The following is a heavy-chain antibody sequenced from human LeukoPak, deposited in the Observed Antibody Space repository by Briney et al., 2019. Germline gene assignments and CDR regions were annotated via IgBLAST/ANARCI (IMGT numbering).Heavy chain of an antibody. CDR3: ARGQLYYDSSGFDY. Sequence: GGSLRLSCAASGFTFSSYDMSWVRQAPGKGLEWVSAISGSGGSTYSADSVKGRFTISRDNAKKSVYLQMNSLRAEDTAVYYCARGQLYYDSSGFDYWGQGTLVTVSS. D-gene: IGHD3-22*01. CDR2: ISGSGGST. CDR1: GFTFSSYD. J-gene: IGHJ4*02. V-gene: IGHV3-23*01.